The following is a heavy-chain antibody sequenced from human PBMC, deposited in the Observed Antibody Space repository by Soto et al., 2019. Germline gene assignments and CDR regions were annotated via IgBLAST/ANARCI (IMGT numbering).Heavy chain of an antibody. CDR3: AKDQAYCSSGPLDY. Sequence: GGTLRLSCAASGFTFSSYGMHWVRQAPGQGVEWVAVISYDGRNKYYADYVKGRFTISRDNYNNALYLQMSSLRAEDTAVYYGAKDQAYCSSGPLDYWGQGTLVTVSS. CDR2: ISYDGRNK. D-gene: IGHD2-15*01. J-gene: IGHJ4*02. V-gene: IGHV3-30*18. CDR1: GFTFSSYG.